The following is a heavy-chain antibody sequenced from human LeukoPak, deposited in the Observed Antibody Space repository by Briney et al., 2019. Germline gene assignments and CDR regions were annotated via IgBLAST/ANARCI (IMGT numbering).Heavy chain of an antibody. D-gene: IGHD1-26*01. Sequence: ASVKVSCKASGYTFAAYGISWVRQAPGQGLEWMGWITAYNDNTNYAQKLQGRVTMTTDTSTSTAYMELSSLRSEDTAVYYCARESGSYEAYFDYWGQGTLVTVSS. CDR1: GYTFAAYG. V-gene: IGHV1-18*01. CDR2: ITAYNDNT. J-gene: IGHJ4*02. CDR3: ARESGSYEAYFDY.